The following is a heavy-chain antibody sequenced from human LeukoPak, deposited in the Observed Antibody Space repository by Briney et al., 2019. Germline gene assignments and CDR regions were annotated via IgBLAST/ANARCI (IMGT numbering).Heavy chain of an antibody. D-gene: IGHD3-16*01. V-gene: IGHV4-4*02. CDR3: ARSLFWGNAFDI. CDR2: IYHSGSA. CDR1: GGSISSSNW. Sequence: SETLSLTCAVSGGSISSSNWWSWVRQPPGKGLEWIGEIYHSGSANYNPSLKSRVTISVDKSKNQFSLKLSSVTAADTAVYYCARSLFWGNAFDIWGQGTMVTVSS. J-gene: IGHJ3*02.